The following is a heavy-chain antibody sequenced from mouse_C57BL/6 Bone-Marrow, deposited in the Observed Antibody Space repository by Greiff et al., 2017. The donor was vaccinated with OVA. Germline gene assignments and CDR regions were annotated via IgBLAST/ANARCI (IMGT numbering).Heavy chain of an antibody. CDR1: GYTFTGYW. CDR2: ILPGSGST. Sequence: QVQLQQSGAELMKPGASVKLSCKATGYTFTGYWIEWVKQRPGHGLEWIGEILPGSGSTNYNEKFKGKATFAADTSANTAYMQLISLPTEDSAIYYGARKGPYRTGFAYWGQGTLVTVSA. J-gene: IGHJ3*01. V-gene: IGHV1-9*01. CDR3: ARKGPYRTGFAY.